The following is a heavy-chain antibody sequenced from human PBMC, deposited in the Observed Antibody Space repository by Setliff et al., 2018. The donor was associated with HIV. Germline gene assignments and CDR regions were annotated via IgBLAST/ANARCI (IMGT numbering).Heavy chain of an antibody. Sequence: GGSLRLSCAASGFTFNNHAINWVRQPLGKGLQWVSGISGSGSRPFYADSVVARFTISRDNSKNTLYLQMNSLRAEDTAVYYCARGKRGYFDYWGQGTLVTVSS. CDR2: ISGSGSRP. J-gene: IGHJ4*02. CDR1: GFTFNNHA. V-gene: IGHV3-23*01. CDR3: ARGKRGYFDY. D-gene: IGHD3-10*01.